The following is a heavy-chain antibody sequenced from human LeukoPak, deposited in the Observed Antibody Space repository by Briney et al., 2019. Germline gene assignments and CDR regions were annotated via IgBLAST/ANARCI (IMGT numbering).Heavy chain of an antibody. Sequence: GGSLRLSCAASGFTFSSYAMHWVRQAPGKGLEWVAVISYDGSNKYYADSEKGRFTISRDNSKNTLYLQMNSLRAEDTAVYHCARGGGSCSSTSCLPDYWGQGTLVTVSS. V-gene: IGHV3-30-3*01. J-gene: IGHJ4*02. CDR2: ISYDGSNK. CDR1: GFTFSSYA. CDR3: ARGGGSCSSTSCLPDY. D-gene: IGHD2-2*01.